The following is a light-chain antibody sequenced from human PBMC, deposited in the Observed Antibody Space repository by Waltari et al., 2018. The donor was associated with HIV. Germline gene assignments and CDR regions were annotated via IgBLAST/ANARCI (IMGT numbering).Light chain of an antibody. CDR1: QSLSSSY. J-gene: IGKJ3*01. CDR3: QQYGSSPPIT. Sequence: EIVLTQFPGTLSLSPGERATLPCRASQSLSSSYLAWYQQKPGQAPRLLIYGASSRATRIPDRFSGSGSGTDFTLTISRLEPEDFAVYYCQQYGSSPPITFGPGTKVDIK. V-gene: IGKV3-20*01. CDR2: GAS.